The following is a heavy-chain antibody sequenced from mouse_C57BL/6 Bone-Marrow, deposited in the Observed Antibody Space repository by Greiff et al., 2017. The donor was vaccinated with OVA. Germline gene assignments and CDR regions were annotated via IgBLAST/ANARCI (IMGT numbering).Heavy chain of an antibody. J-gene: IGHJ2*01. Sequence: QVQLQQSGAELVKPGASVKLSCKASGYTFTSYWMHWVKQRPGQGLEWIGMIHPNSGSTNYNEKFKSKATLTVDKSSSTAYMQLSSLTSEDSAVYICARKRVLRSFDNWGQGTTLTVSS. CDR2: IHPNSGST. CDR1: GYTFTSYW. V-gene: IGHV1-64*01. D-gene: IGHD1-1*01. CDR3: ARKRVLRSFDN.